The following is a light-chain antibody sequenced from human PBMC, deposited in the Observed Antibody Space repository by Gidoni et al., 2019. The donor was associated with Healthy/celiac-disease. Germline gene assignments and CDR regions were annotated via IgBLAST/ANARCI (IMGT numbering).Light chain of an antibody. CDR2: KAS. V-gene: IGKV1-5*03. J-gene: IGKJ4*01. CDR3: QQYKSYPLT. CDR1: QSISTW. Sequence: DIQMTQSPSTLSASVGDRVTITCRASQSISTWLAWYQQKPGKAPKLLIYKASSLESGSWTEFTLTIGNLQPDDFATYYCQQYKSYPLTFGGGTKVEIK.